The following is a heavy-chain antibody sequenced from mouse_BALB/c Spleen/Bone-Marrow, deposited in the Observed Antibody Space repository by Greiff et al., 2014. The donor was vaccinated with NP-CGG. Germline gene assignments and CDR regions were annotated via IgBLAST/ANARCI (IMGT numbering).Heavy chain of an antibody. D-gene: IGHD3-2*01. CDR2: ISTYSGNT. CDR1: GYTFTDYA. CDR3: ARDISGHVRAMDY. V-gene: IGHV1-67*01. J-gene: IGHJ4*01. Sequence: QVQLQQSGPELVSPGVSVKISCKASGYTFTDYAIHWVKQSHSKRLEWIGIISTYSGNTNYNQKFKGKATMTVDKSSSTAYMELARLTSEDSAIYYCARDISGHVRAMDYWGQGTSVTVSS.